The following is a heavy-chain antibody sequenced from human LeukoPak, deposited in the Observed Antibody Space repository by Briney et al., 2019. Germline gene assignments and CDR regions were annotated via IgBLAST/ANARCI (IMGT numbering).Heavy chain of an antibody. Sequence: SETLSLTCTVSGGSISSGGYYWSWIRQHPGKGLEWIGYIYDSGSTFYNPSLKSRVTMSIDRSNNQFSLKLSSVTAADTAVYYCARESNINNWFDPWGQGTLVTVSS. J-gene: IGHJ5*02. CDR3: ARESNINNWFDP. V-gene: IGHV4-31*03. CDR1: GGSISSGGYY. CDR2: IYDSGST. D-gene: IGHD2/OR15-2a*01.